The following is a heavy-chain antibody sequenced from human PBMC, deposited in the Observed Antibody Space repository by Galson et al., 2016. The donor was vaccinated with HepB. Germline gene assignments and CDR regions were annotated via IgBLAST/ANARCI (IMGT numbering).Heavy chain of an antibody. J-gene: IGHJ5*02. CDR2: IYPDDSDT. D-gene: IGHD1-26*01. V-gene: IGHV5-51*03. Sequence: QSGAEVKKPGESLKISCKASGYNFSKYWIGWVRQMPGKGLEWMGVIYPDDSDTRYSQSFQGQVTISADKSLSSAYLQWSTLKASDTAMYYYARRSWERGGGFDPGGQGTLVTVSS. CDR3: ARRSWERGGGFDP. CDR1: GYNFSKYW.